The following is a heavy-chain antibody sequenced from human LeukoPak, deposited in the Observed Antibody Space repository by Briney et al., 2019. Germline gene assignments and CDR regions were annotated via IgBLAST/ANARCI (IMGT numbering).Heavy chain of an antibody. CDR1: GFTFSRYA. D-gene: IGHD3-9*01. CDR3: AKEAYYDILTGYWEVDY. V-gene: IGHV3-23*01. CDR2: ISGSGGST. J-gene: IGHJ4*02. Sequence: GGSLRLSCAASGFTFSRYAMSWVRQAPGKGLEWVSAISGSGGSTYYADSVKGRFTISRDNSKNTLYLQMNSLRAEDTAVYYCAKEAYYDILTGYWEVDYWGQGTLVTVSS.